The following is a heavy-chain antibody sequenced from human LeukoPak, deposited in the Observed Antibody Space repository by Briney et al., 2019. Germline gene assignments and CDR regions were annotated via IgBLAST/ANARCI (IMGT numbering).Heavy chain of an antibody. J-gene: IGHJ4*02. CDR1: GFTFDDYA. V-gene: IGHV3-43*02. D-gene: IGHD3-22*01. CDR3: AKDLGDPRYYYDSSGSLDY. CDR2: ISGDGGST. Sequence: GGSLRLSCAASGFTFDDYAMHWVRQPPGKGLEWVSLISGDGGSTYYADSVKGRFTISRDNSKNSLYLQMNSLRTEDTALYYRAKDLGDPRYYYDSSGSLDYWAQGTLVTVSS.